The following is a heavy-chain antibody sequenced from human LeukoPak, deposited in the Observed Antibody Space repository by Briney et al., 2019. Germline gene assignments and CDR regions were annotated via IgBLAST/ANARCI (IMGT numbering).Heavy chain of an antibody. CDR2: ISPDGDTI. J-gene: IGHJ4*02. CDR1: GFIFSIYE. V-gene: IGHV3-48*03. CDR3: TRDIWGGATPSDY. Sequence: GGSLRLSCAASGFIFSIYEMNWARHAPGKGLEYLSYISPDGDTIFYADSVKGRFTVSRDNTKNSLYLQINNLRVEYTSVYYGTRDIWGGATPSDYWGRGTLVTVSS. D-gene: IGHD3-16*01.